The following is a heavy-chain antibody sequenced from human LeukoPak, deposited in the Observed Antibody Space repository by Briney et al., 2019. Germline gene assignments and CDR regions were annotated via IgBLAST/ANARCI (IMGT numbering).Heavy chain of an antibody. D-gene: IGHD6-13*01. Sequence: SVTVSCKASGGTFSSYAISWVRQAPGQGLEWMGGIIPIFGTANYAQKFQGRVTITADESTSTAYMEPSSLRSEDTAVYYCAARIAAAGTGVDYWGQGTLVTVSS. V-gene: IGHV1-69*01. CDR1: GGTFSSYA. CDR2: IIPIFGTA. J-gene: IGHJ4*02. CDR3: AARIAAAGTGVDY.